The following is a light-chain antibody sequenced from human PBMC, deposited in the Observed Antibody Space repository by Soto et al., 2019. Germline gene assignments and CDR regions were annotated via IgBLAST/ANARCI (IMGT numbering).Light chain of an antibody. CDR3: QQRSNWPT. V-gene: IGKV3-11*01. CDR2: DAP. J-gene: IGKJ4*01. Sequence: EIVLTQSPATLSLSPGERATLSCRASQSVSSYLAWYQQKPGQAPRLLIYDAPNRATGIPARFSGSGSGTDFTLTISSLETEDFAVYYCQQRSNWPTFGGGTKVDIX. CDR1: QSVSSY.